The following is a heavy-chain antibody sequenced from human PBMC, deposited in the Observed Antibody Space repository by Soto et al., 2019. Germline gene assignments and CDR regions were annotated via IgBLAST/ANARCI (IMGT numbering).Heavy chain of an antibody. D-gene: IGHD3-22*01. J-gene: IGHJ4*02. CDR1: GFTFSDYA. Sequence: GGSLRLSCAASGFTFSDYAMHWVRQAPGKGLEWVAVVSHDGRNTHYADSVKGRFTISRDSSKNTVSLEMNSLRAEDTAVYYCARAPPYYYDSSGYYYGYWGQGTLVTVS. V-gene: IGHV3-30*03. CDR3: ARAPPYYYDSSGYYYGY. CDR2: VSHDGRNT.